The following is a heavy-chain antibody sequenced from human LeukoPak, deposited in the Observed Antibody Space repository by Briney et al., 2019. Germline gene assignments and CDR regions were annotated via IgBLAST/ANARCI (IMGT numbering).Heavy chain of an antibody. Sequence: PSETLSLTCAVYGGSFSGYYWSWIRQPPGKGLEWIGEINHSGSTNYNPSLKSRVTISVDTSKNQFSLKLSSVTAADTAVYYCKVVVVTAIHNYFDCWGQGTLVTVSS. CDR2: INHSGST. CDR3: KVVVVTAIHNYFDC. J-gene: IGHJ4*02. V-gene: IGHV4-34*01. CDR1: GGSFSGYY. D-gene: IGHD2-21*02.